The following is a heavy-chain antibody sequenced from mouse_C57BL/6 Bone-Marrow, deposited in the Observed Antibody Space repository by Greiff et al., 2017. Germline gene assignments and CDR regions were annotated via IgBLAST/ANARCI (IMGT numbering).Heavy chain of an antibody. CDR1: GYTFTSYW. V-gene: IGHV1-69*01. Sequence: QVHVKQPGAELVMPGASVKLSCKASGYTFTSYWMHWVKQRPGQGLEWIGEIDPSDSYTNYNQKFKGKSTLTLDKYSSTAYMQLSSLTSDEAAVYYCAHTTTVVAGDYWGQGTTLTVSS. J-gene: IGHJ2*01. CDR3: AHTTTVVAGDY. CDR2: IDPSDSYT. D-gene: IGHD1-1*01.